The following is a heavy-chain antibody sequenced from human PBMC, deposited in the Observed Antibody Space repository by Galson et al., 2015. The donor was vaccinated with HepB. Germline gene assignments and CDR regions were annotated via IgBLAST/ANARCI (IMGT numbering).Heavy chain of an antibody. Sequence: SLRLSCAASRFSFTRYAMTWVRQAPGKGLEWVSSITSSGGNSYYTDSVKGRFTVSRDNSKNTLLLQLNSLRAEDTAMNFCAKDGIMVANNPYHFHYWGQGTLVTVSS. CDR2: ITSSGGNS. CDR1: RFSFTRYA. V-gene: IGHV3-23*01. J-gene: IGHJ4*02. D-gene: IGHD2-15*01. CDR3: AKDGIMVANNPYHFHY.